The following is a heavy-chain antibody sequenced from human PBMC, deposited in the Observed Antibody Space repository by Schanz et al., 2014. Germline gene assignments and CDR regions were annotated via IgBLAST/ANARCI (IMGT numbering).Heavy chain of an antibody. J-gene: IGHJ5*02. V-gene: IGHV3-74*02. CDR3: VRWGAS. D-gene: IGHD3-16*01. Sequence: EVQLVESGGGLIQPGGSLRLSCAASGFTVSSNYMSWVRQAPGKGLVWVSTIDTAGSYTSYVDSVKGRFTISRDNAKNTLYLQMSRLRVEDTAVYYCVRWGASWGQGTLVTVSS. CDR1: GFTVSSNY. CDR2: IDTAGSYT.